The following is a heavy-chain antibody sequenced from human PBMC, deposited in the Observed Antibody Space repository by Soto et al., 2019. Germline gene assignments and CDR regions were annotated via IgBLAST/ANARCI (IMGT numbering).Heavy chain of an antibody. CDR2: ISSSRSTI. CDR3: ARVVRPDPYYYYYMDV. CDR1: GFTFSDYY. Sequence: QVQLVESGGGLVKPGGSLRLSCAASGFTFSDYYMSWIRQAPGKGLEWVSYISSSRSTIYYADSVKGRFTISRDNAKNSLYLQMNSLRAEDTAVYYCARVVRPDPYYYYYMDVWGKGTTVTVSS. J-gene: IGHJ6*03. V-gene: IGHV3-11*01.